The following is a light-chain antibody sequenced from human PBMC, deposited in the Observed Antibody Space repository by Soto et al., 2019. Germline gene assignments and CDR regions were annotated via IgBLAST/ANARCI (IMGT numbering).Light chain of an antibody. J-gene: IGKJ1*01. V-gene: IGKV3-15*01. CDR1: QSVSNK. Sequence: EIVMTQSPATLSVSPGEKATLSCRASQSVSNKLAWFQQKPGQVPRLLIYGASNRATGVSARFSGSGSGTEFTLTISSLHSEDFAVYYCQQYHYWWTFGQGTKVEIK. CDR2: GAS. CDR3: QQYHYWWT.